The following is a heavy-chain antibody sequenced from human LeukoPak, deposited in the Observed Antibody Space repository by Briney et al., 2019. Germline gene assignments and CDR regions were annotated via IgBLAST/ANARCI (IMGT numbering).Heavy chain of an antibody. D-gene: IGHD2-15*01. CDR2: TNTNTGNP. Sequence: ASVKVSCKAPGYTFTSYAMNWVRQAPGQGLEWMGWTNTNTGNPTYAQGFTGRFVFSLDTSVSTAYLQISSLKAEDTAVYYCARKSVAATPRDIVYQYSYMDVWGKGTTVTVSS. CDR3: ARKSVAATPRDIVYQYSYMDV. CDR1: GYTFTSYA. V-gene: IGHV7-4-1*02. J-gene: IGHJ6*03.